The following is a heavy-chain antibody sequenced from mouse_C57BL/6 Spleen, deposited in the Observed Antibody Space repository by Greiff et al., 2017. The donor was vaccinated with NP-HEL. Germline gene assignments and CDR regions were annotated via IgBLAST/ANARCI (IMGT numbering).Heavy chain of an antibody. CDR1: GYTFTSYW. CDR2: IYPSDSET. J-gene: IGHJ1*03. V-gene: IGHV1-61*01. D-gene: IGHD1-1*01. CDR3: ARRVLRIYWYFDV. Sequence: QVQLQQPGAELVRPGSSVKLSCKASGYTFTSYWMDWVKQRPGQGLEWIGNIYPSDSETHYNQKFKDKATLTVDKSSSTAYMQLSSLTSEDSAVYYCARRVLRIYWYFDVWGTGTTVTVSS.